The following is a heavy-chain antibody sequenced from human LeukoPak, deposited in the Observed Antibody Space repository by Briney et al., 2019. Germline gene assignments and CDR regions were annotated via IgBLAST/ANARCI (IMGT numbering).Heavy chain of an antibody. CDR2: ISWNSGSI. J-gene: IGHJ3*02. CDR1: GFTFDDYA. D-gene: IGHD5-24*01. CDR3: VKGEEDGYNPQAFDI. Sequence: GGSLRLSCAASGFTFDDYAMHWVRQAPGKGLEWVSGISWNSGSIGYADSVKGRFTISRDNAKNSLYLQMNSLRAEDTALYYCVKGEEDGYNPQAFDIWGQGTMVTVSS. V-gene: IGHV3-9*01.